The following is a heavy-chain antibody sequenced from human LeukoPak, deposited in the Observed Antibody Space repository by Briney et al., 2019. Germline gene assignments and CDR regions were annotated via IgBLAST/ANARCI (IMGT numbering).Heavy chain of an antibody. Sequence: PGGSLRLSCVASGFIFNDYEMNWVRQAPGKGLEWVSSISSSSSYIYYADSVKGRFTISRDNAKNSLYLQMNSLRAEDTAVYYCARDLVRSEVGSCFSLWGQGTLVTVSS. D-gene: IGHD2-15*01. J-gene: IGHJ4*02. CDR2: ISSSSSYI. CDR1: GFIFNDYE. V-gene: IGHV3-21*01. CDR3: ARDLVRSEVGSCFSL.